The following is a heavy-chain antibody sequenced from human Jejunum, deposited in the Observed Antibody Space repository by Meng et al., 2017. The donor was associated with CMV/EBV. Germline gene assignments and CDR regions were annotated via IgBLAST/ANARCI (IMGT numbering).Heavy chain of an antibody. CDR1: GDSISSGDSY. Sequence: QVQLQESGPGLVKPSQTLSLTCGVSGDSISSGDSYWSWIRQPPGKGLEWIGYIYESGSTSYNPSLESRVTISVDTSKNQFSLKVMSVTAADTAAYYCAREGTNSYYFDYWGQGTLVTVSS. CDR3: AREGTNSYYFDY. V-gene: IGHV4-30-4*01. D-gene: IGHD1-14*01. J-gene: IGHJ4*02. CDR2: IYESGST.